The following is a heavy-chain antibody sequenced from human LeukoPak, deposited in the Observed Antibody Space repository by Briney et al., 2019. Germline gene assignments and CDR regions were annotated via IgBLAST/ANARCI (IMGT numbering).Heavy chain of an antibody. CDR2: ISAYNGNT. CDR3: ARDFYWDGSGSYYDAFDI. D-gene: IGHD3-10*01. J-gene: IGHJ3*02. Sequence: GASVKVSCKASGYTFTSYGISWVRQAPGQGLEWMGWISAYNGNTNYAQKLQGRVTMTTDTSTSTAYMELRSLRSDDTAVYYCARDFYWDGSGSYYDAFDIWGQGTMVTVSS. V-gene: IGHV1-18*01. CDR1: GYTFTSYG.